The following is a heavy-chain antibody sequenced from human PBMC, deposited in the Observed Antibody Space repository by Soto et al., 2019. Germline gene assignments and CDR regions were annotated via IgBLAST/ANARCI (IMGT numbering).Heavy chain of an antibody. CDR1: GYTITDYG. D-gene: IGHD3-10*01. J-gene: IGHJ4*02. V-gene: IGHV1-18*01. CDR2: ISTAHADI. Sequence: QVQLIQSGPEVRKPGASVKVSCKTSGYTITDYGISWVRQAPGQGLEWMGWISTAHADIGYAQKFQGRVTMTKDTSTGTSFMELRNLRSDDTAIYYCARDLAYIREFWGQGTQVTVSP. CDR3: ARDLAYIREF.